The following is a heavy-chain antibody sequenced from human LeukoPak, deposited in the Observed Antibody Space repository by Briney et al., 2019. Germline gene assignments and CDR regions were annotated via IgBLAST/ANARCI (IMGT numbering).Heavy chain of an antibody. D-gene: IGHD5-12*01. CDR1: GFIFSSYD. Sequence: GGSLRLSCAASGFIFSSYDMHWVRQAPGEGLEWVSGIGTFGDTYYPDSVKGRFTISRDNSKNTLYLQMNSLRAEDTAVYYCAKVLVDSGYDLFDYWGQGTLVTVSS. V-gene: IGHV3-13*04. CDR2: IGTFGDT. J-gene: IGHJ4*02. CDR3: AKVLVDSGYDLFDY.